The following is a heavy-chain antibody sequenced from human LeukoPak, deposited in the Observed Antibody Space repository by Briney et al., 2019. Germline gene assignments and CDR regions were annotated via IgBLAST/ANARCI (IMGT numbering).Heavy chain of an antibody. J-gene: IGHJ5*02. CDR3: ARLRVPAAGGDWLDP. Sequence: SETLSLTCAVYGGSFSGYYWGWIRQPPGKGLEWIGSIYYSGSTYYNPSLKSRVTISVDTSKNQFSLKLSSVTAADTAVYYCARLRVPAAGGDWLDPWGQGTLVTVSS. CDR1: GGSFSGYY. V-gene: IGHV4-34*01. CDR2: IYYSGST. D-gene: IGHD2-2*01.